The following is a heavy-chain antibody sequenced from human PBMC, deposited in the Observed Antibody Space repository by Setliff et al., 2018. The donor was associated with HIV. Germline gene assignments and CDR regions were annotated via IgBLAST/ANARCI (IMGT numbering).Heavy chain of an antibody. V-gene: IGHV4-4*09. CDR3: ARSPSYRSSWEYYFDY. CDR1: GGSISGYH. J-gene: IGHJ4*01. Sequence: PGTLSLTCTVSGGSISGYHWNWLRQTPGTGLEWIGYIHTSRGTNYNHPLRTGVIISVDTSNQFSLKLSSVTAADAAVYYCARSPSYRSSWEYYFDYWGQGILVTVSS. D-gene: IGHD6-13*01. CDR2: IHTSRGT.